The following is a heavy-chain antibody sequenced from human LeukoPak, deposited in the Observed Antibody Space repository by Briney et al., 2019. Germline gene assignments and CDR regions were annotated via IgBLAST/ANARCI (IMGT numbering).Heavy chain of an antibody. CDR3: ARESYGMDV. Sequence: GGSLRLSCAASGFTFSSYAMYRVRQAPGKGLEWVAVISYDGSNKYYADSVKGRLTISRDNSKNTLYLQMNSLRAEDTAVYYCARESYGMDVWGQGTTVTVSS. CDR2: ISYDGSNK. CDR1: GFTFSSYA. J-gene: IGHJ6*02. V-gene: IGHV3-30-3*01.